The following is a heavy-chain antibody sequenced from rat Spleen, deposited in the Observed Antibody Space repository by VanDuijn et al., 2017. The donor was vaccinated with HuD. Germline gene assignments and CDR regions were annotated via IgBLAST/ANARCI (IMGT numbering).Heavy chain of an antibody. Sequence: EVQLVESGGGLVQPGRSLKLSCAASGFTFSDYNMAWVRQAPTKGLEWVASISPSGGSTYYPDSVKGRFTISRDNAKSTLYLQMNSLRSEDTATYYCARLSPLVNYSSYFDYWGQGVMVTVSS. CDR1: GFTFSDYN. CDR2: ISPSGGST. J-gene: IGHJ2*01. V-gene: IGHV5-25*01. CDR3: ARLSPLVNYSSYFDY. D-gene: IGHD1-8*01.